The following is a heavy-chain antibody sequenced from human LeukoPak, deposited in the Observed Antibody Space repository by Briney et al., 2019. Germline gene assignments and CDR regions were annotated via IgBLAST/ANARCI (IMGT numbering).Heavy chain of an antibody. CDR3: ARDLDIAAAPSDY. CDR1: GFTFSSYW. CDR2: INRDGSST. Sequence: PGGSLRLSCAASGFTFSSYWMHWVRQAPGKGLVWVSRINRDGSSTSYADSVKGRFTISRDNAKNSLYLQMNSLRAEDTAVYYCARDLDIAAAPSDYWGQGTLVTVSS. V-gene: IGHV3-74*01. D-gene: IGHD6-13*01. J-gene: IGHJ4*02.